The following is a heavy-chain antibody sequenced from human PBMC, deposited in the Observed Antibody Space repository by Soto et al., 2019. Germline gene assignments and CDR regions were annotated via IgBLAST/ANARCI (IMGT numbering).Heavy chain of an antibody. D-gene: IGHD6-19*01. V-gene: IGHV3-30*18. CDR2: ISYDGSNK. Sequence: QVPLVESGGGVVQPGRSLRLSCAASGFTFSSYGMHWVRQAPGKGLEWVAVISYDGSNKYYADSVKGRFTISRDNSKNTLYLQMNSLRAEDTAVYYCAKRREQWLTDDYFDYWGQGTLVTVSS. J-gene: IGHJ4*02. CDR3: AKRREQWLTDDYFDY. CDR1: GFTFSSYG.